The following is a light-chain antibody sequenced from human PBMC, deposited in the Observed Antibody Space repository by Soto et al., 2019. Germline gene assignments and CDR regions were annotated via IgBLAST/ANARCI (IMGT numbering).Light chain of an antibody. Sequence: QSALTQPPSASGSPGQSVAISCTGSSSDIGGYNDVSWYQQHPGKAPKLIIYEVTRRPSGVPDRFSGSKSGNTASLTVSGLQADDEADYYCRSRAGSNNLGVLFGGVTQLTVL. CDR1: SSDIGGYND. V-gene: IGLV2-8*01. CDR3: RSRAGSNNLGVL. J-gene: IGLJ2*01. CDR2: EVT.